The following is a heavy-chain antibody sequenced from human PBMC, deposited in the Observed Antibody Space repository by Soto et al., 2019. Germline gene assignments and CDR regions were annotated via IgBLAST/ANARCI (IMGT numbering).Heavy chain of an antibody. V-gene: IGHV3-33*01. CDR2: IWYDGDNK. J-gene: IGHJ6*02. D-gene: IGHD2-15*01. Sequence: QVQLVESGGGVVQPGRSLRLSCAASGFTFSGYGMHWVRQAPGKGLEWVANIWYDGDNKYYADSVKGRFTISRDNSKNTLDLQMNSLRAEDTAVYYCARDRQWSGGSGYSAYYGMDVWGRGTTVTVSS. CDR1: GFTFSGYG. CDR3: ARDRQWSGGSGYSAYYGMDV.